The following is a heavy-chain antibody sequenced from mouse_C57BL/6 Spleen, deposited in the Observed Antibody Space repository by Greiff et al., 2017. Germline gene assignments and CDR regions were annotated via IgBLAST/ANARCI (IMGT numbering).Heavy chain of an antibody. CDR1: GYTFTSYW. CDR2: IYPSDSAT. J-gene: IGHJ4*01. V-gene: IGHV1-61*01. CDR3: ARGLRRARDC. Sequence: VQLQQPGAELVRPGSSVKLSCKASGYTFTSYWMDWVKQRPGQGLEWIGNIYPSDSATHYNQKFKDKATLTVDKSSSTAYMQLSSLTYEESAVYYCARGLRRARDCWGQGTSGTVSS. D-gene: IGHD1-1*01.